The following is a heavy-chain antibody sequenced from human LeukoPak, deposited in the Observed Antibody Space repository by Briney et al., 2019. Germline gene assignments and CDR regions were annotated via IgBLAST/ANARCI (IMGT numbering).Heavy chain of an antibody. CDR3: ARHLTDIVVVPVYYMDV. CDR2: INHSGST. J-gene: IGHJ6*03. CDR1: GGSFSGYY. V-gene: IGHV4-34*01. D-gene: IGHD2-2*01. Sequence: SETLSLTCAVYGGSFSGYYWSWIRQPPGKGLEWIGEINHSGSTNYNPSLKSRVTISVDTSKNQFSLKLSSVTAADTAVYYCARHLTDIVVVPVYYMDVWGKGTTVTVSS.